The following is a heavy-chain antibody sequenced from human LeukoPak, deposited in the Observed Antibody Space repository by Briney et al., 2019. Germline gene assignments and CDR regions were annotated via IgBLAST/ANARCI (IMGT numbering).Heavy chain of an antibody. D-gene: IGHD3-3*01. Sequence: GGSLRLSCAASGFTFSSYAMSWVRQAPGKGLEWISVISGSGGSTYYADSVKGRFTVSRDNSKNTLYLQMNSLRAEDTAVYYCANRRYDFWSGYKDLAYWGQGTLVTVSS. J-gene: IGHJ4*02. CDR1: GFTFSSYA. V-gene: IGHV3-23*01. CDR3: ANRRYDFWSGYKDLAY. CDR2: ISGSGGST.